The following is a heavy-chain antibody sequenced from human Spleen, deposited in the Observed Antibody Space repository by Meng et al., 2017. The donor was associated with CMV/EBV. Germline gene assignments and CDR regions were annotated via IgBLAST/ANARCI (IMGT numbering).Heavy chain of an antibody. CDR1: GLTFTDAW. J-gene: IGHJ4*02. D-gene: IGHD3-3*01. V-gene: IGHV3-15*01. Sequence: GESLKISCVSSGLTFTDAWMSWVRQAPGKGLEWVGRSKSKADGGTTDFAAPVQGRFTISRDDSKKTLYLQMKSLKTEDTAVYYCTADLKEFWSGYYDFDHWGQGSLVTVSS. CDR2: SKSKADGGTT. CDR3: TADLKEFWSGYYDFDH.